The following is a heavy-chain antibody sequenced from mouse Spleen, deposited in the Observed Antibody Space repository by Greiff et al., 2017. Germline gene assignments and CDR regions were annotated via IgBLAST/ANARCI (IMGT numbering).Heavy chain of an antibody. Sequence: QVHVKQSGPGLVQPSQSLSITCTVSGFSLTSYGVHWVRQSPGKGLEWLGVIWSGGSTDYNAAFISRLSISKDNSKSKVFFKMNSLQADDTAIYYCARENWDVRYAMDYWGQGTSVTVSS. J-gene: IGHJ4*01. CDR3: ARENWDVRYAMDY. V-gene: IGHV2-2*01. CDR2: IWSGGST. CDR1: GFSLTSYG. D-gene: IGHD4-1*01.